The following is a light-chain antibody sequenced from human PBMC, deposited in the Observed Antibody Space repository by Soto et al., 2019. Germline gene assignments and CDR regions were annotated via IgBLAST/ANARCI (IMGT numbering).Light chain of an antibody. J-gene: IGKJ1*01. Sequence: EIVLTQSPGTLSLSPGERATLSCRSSQSVSNNYLAWYQQKPGQAPRLLIYGASNRATGIPDRFSGSGSGTDFTLTIRRLEPEDFAVYYCQQYGRSGTLGQGTKVDIK. CDR1: QSVSNNY. V-gene: IGKV3-20*01. CDR3: QQYGRSGT. CDR2: GAS.